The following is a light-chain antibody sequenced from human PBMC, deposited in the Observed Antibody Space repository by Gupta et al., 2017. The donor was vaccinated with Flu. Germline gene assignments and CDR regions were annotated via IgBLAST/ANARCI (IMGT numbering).Light chain of an antibody. CDR1: QSISRC. J-gene: IGKJ1*01. Sequence: PATQTASVDGKVTSSCRARQSISRCLDWYQQKAGKAPKLLIYKASREESGVPSRFSGSGYGTEFTLTISSRQPEDFANYYCQQENNSPWTFGQGTXVEIK. V-gene: IGKV1-5*03. CDR3: QQENNSPWT. CDR2: KAS.